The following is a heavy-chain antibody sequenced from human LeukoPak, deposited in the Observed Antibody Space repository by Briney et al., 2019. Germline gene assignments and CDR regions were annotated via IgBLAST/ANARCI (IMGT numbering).Heavy chain of an antibody. CDR3: ARARYYRPFDY. V-gene: IGHV3-66*02. D-gene: IGHD3-22*01. Sequence: GGSLRLSCAASGFTVSSNYMSWVRQAPGKGLEWVSVIYSGGSTYYADSVKGRFTISTDNSKNTLYLQMNSLRAEDTAVYYCARARYYRPFDYWGQGTLVTVSS. J-gene: IGHJ4*02. CDR1: GFTVSSNY. CDR2: IYSGGST.